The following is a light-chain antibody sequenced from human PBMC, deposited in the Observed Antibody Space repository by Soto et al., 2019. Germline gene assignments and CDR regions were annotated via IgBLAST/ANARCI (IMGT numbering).Light chain of an antibody. CDR2: GES. CDR3: QLYNNWPWT. CDR1: QSISSN. Sequence: EIIMTQSPATLSVSPGERATLSCRASQSISSNLAWYQQKPGQAPRLLIYGESTRATGIPARFSGSVSGTEFTLTISSLQSEDFAVYYCQLYNNWPWTFGQGTKVDI. V-gene: IGKV3-15*01. J-gene: IGKJ1*01.